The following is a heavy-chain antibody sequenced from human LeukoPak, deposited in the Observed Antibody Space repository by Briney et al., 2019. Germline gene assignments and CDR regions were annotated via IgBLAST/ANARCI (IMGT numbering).Heavy chain of an antibody. V-gene: IGHV1-69*02. J-gene: IGHJ4*02. CDR1: GYTFTGYY. D-gene: IGHD2-15*01. CDR2: IIPILGIA. CDR3: ARTPSAAPGDY. Sequence: APVKVSCKASGYTFTGYYMHWVRQAPGQGLEWMGRIIPILGIANYAQKFQGRVTITRDTSASTAYMELSSLRSEDTAVYYCARTPSAAPGDYWGQGTLVTVSS.